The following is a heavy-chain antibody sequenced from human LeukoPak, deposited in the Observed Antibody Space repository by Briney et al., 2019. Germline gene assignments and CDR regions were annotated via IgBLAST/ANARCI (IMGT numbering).Heavy chain of an antibody. V-gene: IGHV3-13*01. J-gene: IGHJ4*02. CDR3: ARDKGDYQFDY. CDR1: GFSFSSYD. CDR2: IGTAGDT. Sequence: GGSLRLSCSASGFSFSSYDMHWVRQATGKGLEWVSAIGTAGDTYYPGSVKGRFTISRENAKNSLYLQMNSLRAGDTAVYYCARDKGDYQFDYWGQGTLVTVSS. D-gene: IGHD3-16*01.